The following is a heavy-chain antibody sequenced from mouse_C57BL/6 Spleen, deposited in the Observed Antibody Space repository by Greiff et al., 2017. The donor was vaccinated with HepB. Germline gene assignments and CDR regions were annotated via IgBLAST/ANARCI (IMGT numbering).Heavy chain of an antibody. J-gene: IGHJ2*01. CDR3: ARRGGRGNYFDY. V-gene: IGHV1-42*01. D-gene: IGHD3-3*01. CDR1: GYSFTGYY. Sequence: VQLKESGPELVKPGASVKISCKASGYSFTGYYMNWVKQSPEKSLEWIGEINPSTGGTTYNQKFKAKATLTVDKSSSTAYMQLKSLTSEDSAVYYCARRGGRGNYFDYWGQGTTLTVSS. CDR2: INPSTGGT.